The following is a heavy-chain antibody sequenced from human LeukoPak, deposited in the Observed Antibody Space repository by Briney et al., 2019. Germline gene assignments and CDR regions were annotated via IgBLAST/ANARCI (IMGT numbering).Heavy chain of an antibody. Sequence: SETLSLTCAVYGGSFRGYYWSWIRQPPGKGLEWIGEINHSGSSNYNPSLKSRVTISLDTSKNQFSLKLSSVTAADTAVYYCARDFREWAFDIWGQGTMVTVSS. CDR3: ARDFREWAFDI. CDR2: INHSGSS. V-gene: IGHV4-34*01. D-gene: IGHD3-10*01. CDR1: GGSFRGYY. J-gene: IGHJ3*02.